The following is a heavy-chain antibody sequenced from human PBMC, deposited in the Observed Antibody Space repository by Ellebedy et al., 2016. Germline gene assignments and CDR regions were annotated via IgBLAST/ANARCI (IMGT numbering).Heavy chain of an antibody. Sequence: GESLKISCAGSGFTFSSRCMHWVRQTPGQGLEWVSSIASDSHFLNYAYSVTGRLTISRDNAQNSLSLQMDSLRAEDTALDFCATGRGEGGHPSFFDFWGQGTLVTVSA. D-gene: IGHD3-10*01. J-gene: IGHJ4*02. CDR1: GFTFSSRC. CDR2: IASDSHFL. CDR3: ATGRGEGGHPSFFDF. V-gene: IGHV3-21*01.